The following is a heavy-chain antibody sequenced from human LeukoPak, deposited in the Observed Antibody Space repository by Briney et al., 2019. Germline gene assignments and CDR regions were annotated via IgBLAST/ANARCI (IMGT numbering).Heavy chain of an antibody. D-gene: IGHD2/OR15-2a*01. CDR1: GFTFSGFTFSSYA. CDR2: VSNDDSIK. Sequence: PGGSLRLACAASGFTFSGFTFSSYAMHWVRQAPGKGLERVAVVSNDDSIKYYAESLKGRLTISRDNSKNTLYLQMNDLRHEDTAVYYCAKDENPRDYNYSGMDVWGQGTTVTVSS. V-gene: IGHV3-30-3*01. J-gene: IGHJ6*02. CDR3: AKDENPRDYNYSGMDV.